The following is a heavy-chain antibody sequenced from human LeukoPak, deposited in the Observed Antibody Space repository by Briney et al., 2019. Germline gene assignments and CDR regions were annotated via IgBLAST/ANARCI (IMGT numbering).Heavy chain of an antibody. D-gene: IGHD6-13*01. J-gene: IGHJ5*02. CDR1: GFTFSSYG. V-gene: IGHV3-30*02. CDR2: IRYDGSNK. CDR3: AIYRPGQHLANWFVR. Sequence: GGCLRLSCAASGFTFSSYGMHWVRQAPGKGLEWVGFIRYDGSNKYYADSVKGRFTISRDNSKNTLYLQMNSLRAEDTARYYGAIYRPGQHLANWFVRCGQGTLVTVSS.